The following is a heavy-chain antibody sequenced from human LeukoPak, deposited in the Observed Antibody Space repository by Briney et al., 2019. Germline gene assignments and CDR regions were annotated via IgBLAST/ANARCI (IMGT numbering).Heavy chain of an antibody. CDR3: ARNSAAGTDY. Sequence: GSLRLSCAASGFTFSSYGMNWVRQPPGKGLEWIGSIYYSGSTYYNPSLKSRVTISVDTSKNQFSLKLSSVTAADTAVYYCARNSAAGTDYWGQGTLVTVSS. CDR2: IYYSGST. V-gene: IGHV4-39*01. J-gene: IGHJ4*02. D-gene: IGHD6-13*01. CDR1: GFTFSSYG.